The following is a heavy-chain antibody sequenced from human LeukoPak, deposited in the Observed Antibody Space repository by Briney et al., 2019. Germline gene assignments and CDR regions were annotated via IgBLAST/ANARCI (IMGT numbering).Heavy chain of an antibody. J-gene: IGHJ6*04. D-gene: IGHD3-10*01. V-gene: IGHV3-21*04. CDR3: ARDFTYYYGSGSYSDV. Sequence: GGSLRLSCAASGFTFSTYIMTWVRQAPGKGLEWVSSISGTSSYIYYADSVKGRFTISRDNAKNSLYLQMNSLRAEDTALYYCARDFTYYYGSGSYSDVWGKGTTVTVSS. CDR2: ISGTSSYI. CDR1: GFTFSTYI.